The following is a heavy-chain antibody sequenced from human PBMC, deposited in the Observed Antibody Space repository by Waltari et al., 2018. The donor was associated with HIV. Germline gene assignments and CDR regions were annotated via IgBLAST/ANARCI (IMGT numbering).Heavy chain of an antibody. V-gene: IGHV3-23*01. J-gene: IGHJ3*01. CDR1: GFTFRNFA. Sequence: EVQLLESGGGLVQPGGSLRLSCAASGFTFRNFAISWGRQATGKGPEWFSALGGAGRTPSNADYVKGRFTISRYFSNNTLFLQMNNLRAEDTAVYFCAKSMRDLRPSAFDVWGQGTMVAISS. D-gene: IGHD2-8*01. CDR2: LGGAGRTP. CDR3: AKSMRDLRPSAFDV.